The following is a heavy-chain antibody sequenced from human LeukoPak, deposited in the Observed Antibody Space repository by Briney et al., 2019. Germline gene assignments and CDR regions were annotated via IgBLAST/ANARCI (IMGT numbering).Heavy chain of an antibody. CDR3: ARGRGCSGGSCYADY. D-gene: IGHD2-15*01. J-gene: IGHJ4*02. Sequence: ASVKVSCKASGYTFTSYAMHWVRQAPGQRLEWMGWINAGNGNTKYSQKFQGRVTITRDTSASTAYMELSSLRSEDTAVYYCARGRGCSGGSCYADYWGQGTLVTVSS. V-gene: IGHV1-3*01. CDR1: GYTFTSYA. CDR2: INAGNGNT.